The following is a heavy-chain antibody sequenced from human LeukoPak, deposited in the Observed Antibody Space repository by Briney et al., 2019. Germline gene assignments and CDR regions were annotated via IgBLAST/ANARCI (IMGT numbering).Heavy chain of an antibody. Sequence: GGSLRLSCAASGFTFSSYWMHWVRQAPGKGLVWVSRINTDGSSTRYADCVKGRFTISRDNAKNTLYLQMNSLRTEDTAVYYCAREGPPYWYFDPWGRGTLVTVSS. J-gene: IGHJ2*01. CDR3: AREGPPYWYFDP. V-gene: IGHV3-74*01. CDR2: INTDGSST. CDR1: GFTFSSYW.